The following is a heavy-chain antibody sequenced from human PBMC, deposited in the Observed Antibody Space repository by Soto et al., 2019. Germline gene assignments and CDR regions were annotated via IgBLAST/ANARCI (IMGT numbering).Heavy chain of an antibody. D-gene: IGHD2-15*01. CDR3: AKDSVGDYYYYMDV. Sequence: EVQLVESGGGLVQPGRSLRLSCAASGFTFDDYAMHWVRQAPGKGLEWVSGISWNSGSIGYADSVKGRFTISRDNAKNYLYLQMNSLRAEDTALYYCAKDSVGDYYYYMDVWGKGTTVTVSS. CDR1: GFTFDDYA. J-gene: IGHJ6*03. V-gene: IGHV3-9*01. CDR2: ISWNSGSI.